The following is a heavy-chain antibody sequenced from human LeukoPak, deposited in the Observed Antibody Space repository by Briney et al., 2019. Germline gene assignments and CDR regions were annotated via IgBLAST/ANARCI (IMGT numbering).Heavy chain of an antibody. CDR2: INHSGST. D-gene: IGHD3-3*01. CDR3: AREFLEWLPDY. Sequence: SETLSLTCAVYGGSFSGYYWSWIRQPPGKGLEWTGEINHSGSTNYNPPLKSRVTISVDTSKNQFSLKLGSVTAADTAVYYCAREFLEWLPDYWGQGTLVTVSS. CDR1: GGSFSGYY. V-gene: IGHV4-34*01. J-gene: IGHJ4*02.